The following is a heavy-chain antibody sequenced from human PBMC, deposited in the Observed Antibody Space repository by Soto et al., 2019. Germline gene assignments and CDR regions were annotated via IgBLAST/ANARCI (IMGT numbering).Heavy chain of an antibody. V-gene: IGHV3-23*01. CDR1: GFTFSSYA. CDR3: AKVDDFWSGWSWFDP. Sequence: GGSLRLSCAASGFTFSSYAMSWVRQAPGKGLEWVSAISGSGGSTYYADSVKGRFTISRDNSKNTLYLQMNSLRAEDTAVYYCAKVDDFWSGWSWFDPWAREPWSPSPQ. CDR2: ISGSGGST. J-gene: IGHJ5*02. D-gene: IGHD3-3*01.